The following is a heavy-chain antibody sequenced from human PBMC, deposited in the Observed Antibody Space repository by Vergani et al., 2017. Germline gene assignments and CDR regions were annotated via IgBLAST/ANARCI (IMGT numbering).Heavy chain of an antibody. CDR1: GGSISSYY. CDR3: ARGGGSLDYFDY. CDR2: IYYSGST. Sequence: QVQLQESGPGLVKPSETLSLTCTVSGGSISSYYWSWIRQPPGKGLEWIGYIYYSGSTNYNPSLKSRVTISVDTSKNQFSLKLSSVTAADTAVYYCARGGGSLDYFDYWGQGTLVTVSS. V-gene: IGHV4-59*01. D-gene: IGHD2-15*01. J-gene: IGHJ4*02.